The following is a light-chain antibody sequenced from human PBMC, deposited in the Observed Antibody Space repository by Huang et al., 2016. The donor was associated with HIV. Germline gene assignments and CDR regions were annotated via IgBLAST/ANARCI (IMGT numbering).Light chain of an antibody. CDR1: QSIISN. CDR2: GAS. J-gene: IGKJ1*01. V-gene: IGKV3-15*01. Sequence: DIVMTQSPATLSVSLGQRATLSCRASQSIISNLAWYQQKPGQAPRLLIYGASTRATGIPAMFSGNGSGTDFTLTISSLQSEDFAVYYCHQYNDWPETFGQGTKVEIK. CDR3: HQYNDWPET.